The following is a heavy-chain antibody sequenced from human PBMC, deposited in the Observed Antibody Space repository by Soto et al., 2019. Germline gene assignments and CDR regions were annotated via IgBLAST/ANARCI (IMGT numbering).Heavy chain of an antibody. Sequence: GGSLRLSCAASGFTFSSYAMSWVRQAPGKGLEWVSAISGSGVSTYYADSVKGRLTISRDNSKNTLYLQMNSLRAEDTAVYYCAKEYEYSSGWERIDYWGQGTLVTVS. CDR2: ISGSGVST. CDR3: AKEYEYSSGWERIDY. D-gene: IGHD6-19*01. J-gene: IGHJ4*02. V-gene: IGHV3-23*01. CDR1: GFTFSSYA.